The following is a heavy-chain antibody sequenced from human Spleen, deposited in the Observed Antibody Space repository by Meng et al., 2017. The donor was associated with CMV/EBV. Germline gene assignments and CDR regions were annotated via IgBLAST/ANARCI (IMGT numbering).Heavy chain of an antibody. Sequence: GESLKISCAASGFIVSSNYMSWVRQAPGKGLEWVSVIYSGGSTYYADSVKGRFTISRDNSKNTLYLQMNSLRAEDTAVYYCARGYCSGNSCYALPGYWGQGILVTVSS. CDR2: IYSGGST. D-gene: IGHD2-2*01. CDR3: ARGYCSGNSCYALPGY. J-gene: IGHJ4*02. V-gene: IGHV3-53*01. CDR1: GFIVSSNY.